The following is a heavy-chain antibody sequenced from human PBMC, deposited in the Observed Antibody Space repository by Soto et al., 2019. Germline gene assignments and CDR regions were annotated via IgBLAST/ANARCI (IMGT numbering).Heavy chain of an antibody. CDR2: ITSNGGNT. Sequence: EVQLVETGGGLVLPGGSLRLSCAASGFTFSSYAMHWVRQAPGKGLECVSAITSNGGNTDYANSVKGRFTISRDNSKNTLYLHMGSLRAEHMAVYYCARRIPFGYGMDVWGQGTTVTVSS. J-gene: IGHJ6*02. CDR3: ARRIPFGYGMDV. D-gene: IGHD2-21*01. CDR1: GFTFSSYA. V-gene: IGHV3-64*01.